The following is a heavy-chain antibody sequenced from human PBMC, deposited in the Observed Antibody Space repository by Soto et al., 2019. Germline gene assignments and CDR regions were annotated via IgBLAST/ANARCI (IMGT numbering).Heavy chain of an antibody. CDR2: INHSGST. CDR3: ARVFGFGGMDV. D-gene: IGHD3-10*01. V-gene: IGHV4-34*01. J-gene: IGHJ6*02. Sequence: PSETLSLTCAVYGGSFSGYYCTWIRQPPGTGLEWIGEINHSGSTNYNPSLKSRVTISVDTSKNQFSLKLTSVTAADTAVYYCARVFGFGGMDVWGQGTTVNVSS. CDR1: GGSFSGYY.